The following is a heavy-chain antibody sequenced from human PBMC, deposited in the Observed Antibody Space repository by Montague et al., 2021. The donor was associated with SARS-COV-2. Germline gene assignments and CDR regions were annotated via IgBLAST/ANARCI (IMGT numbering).Heavy chain of an antibody. D-gene: IGHD6-13*01. V-gene: IGHV3-30-3*02. Sequence: SLRLSCPASGFTFSSFAMHWVRQAPGKGLEWVAVIWYDGSNEYYADSVKGRFTISRDNSKNTVYLRINGLRLEDTAVYYCAKSAYSSSWYSDYWGQGTPVTVSS. CDR3: AKSAYSSSWYSDY. J-gene: IGHJ4*02. CDR1: GFTFSSFA. CDR2: IWYDGSNE.